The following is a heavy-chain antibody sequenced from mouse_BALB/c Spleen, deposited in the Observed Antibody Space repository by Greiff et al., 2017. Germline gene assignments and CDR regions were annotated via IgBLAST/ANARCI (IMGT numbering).Heavy chain of an antibody. CDR3: NAAYYGNYEDAMDY. V-gene: IGHV14-4*02. Sequence: VQLQQSGAELVRSGASVKLSCTASGFNIKDYYMHWVKQRPEQGLEWIGWIDPENGDTEYAPKFQGKATMTADTSSNTAYLQLSSLTSEDTAVYYCNAAYYGNYEDAMDYWGQGTSVTVSS. CDR2: IDPENGDT. J-gene: IGHJ4*01. D-gene: IGHD2-10*01. CDR1: GFNIKDYY.